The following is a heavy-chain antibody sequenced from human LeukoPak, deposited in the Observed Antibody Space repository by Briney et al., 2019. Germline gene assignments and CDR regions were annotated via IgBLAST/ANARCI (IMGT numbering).Heavy chain of an antibody. V-gene: IGHV1-69*01. D-gene: IGHD6-13*01. CDR3: ARDPAAGKGGFDY. Sequence: SVKVSCKASGGTFSSYAISWVRQAPGQGLEWMGGIIPIFGTANYAQKFQGRVTITADESTSTAYMELSSLRSEDTAVYYCARDPAAGKGGFDYWGQGTLVTVSS. CDR2: IIPIFGTA. CDR1: GGTFSSYA. J-gene: IGHJ4*02.